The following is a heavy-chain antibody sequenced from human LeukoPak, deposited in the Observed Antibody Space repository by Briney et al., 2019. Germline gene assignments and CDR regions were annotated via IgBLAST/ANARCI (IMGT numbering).Heavy chain of an antibody. J-gene: IGHJ5*02. V-gene: IGHV3-21*01. CDR3: ARGHRGFPPAVAGTVWFDP. Sequence: PGGSLRLSCAASGFTFSSYSMNWVRQAPGKGLEWVSSISSSSSYIYYADSVKGRLTISRDNAKNSLYLQMNSLRAEDTAVYYCARGHRGFPPAVAGTVWFDPWGQGTLVTVSS. D-gene: IGHD6-19*01. CDR2: ISSSSSYI. CDR1: GFTFSSYS.